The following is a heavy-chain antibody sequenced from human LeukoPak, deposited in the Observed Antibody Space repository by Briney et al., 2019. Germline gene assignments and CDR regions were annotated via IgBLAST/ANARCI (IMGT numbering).Heavy chain of an antibody. D-gene: IGHD2-21*02. V-gene: IGHV4-31*01. CDR2: IYYSGST. CDR1: GGSINSGGYY. Sequence: PSQTLSLTCTVSGGSINSGGYYWSWIRQHPGKGLEWIGYIYYSGSTYYNPSLKSQVTISVDTSKNQFSQKLSSVTAADTAVYYCAREVTATLNPWGQGTLVTVSS. J-gene: IGHJ5*02. CDR3: AREVTATLNP.